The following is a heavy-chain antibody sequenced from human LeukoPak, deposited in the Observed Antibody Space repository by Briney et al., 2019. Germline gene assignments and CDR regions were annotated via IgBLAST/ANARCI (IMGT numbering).Heavy chain of an antibody. CDR1: GGSISSSTYY. J-gene: IGHJ4*02. Sequence: SETLSLTCTVSGGSISSSTYYWGWIRQPPGKGLEWLGNIYYSGSTYCNPSLKSRVTISVDTSKNQFSLKLSSVTAADTAVYYCVRHGSSLSVVYWGRGTLVTVSS. CDR2: IYYSGST. CDR3: VRHGSSLSVVY. D-gene: IGHD6-6*01. V-gene: IGHV4-39*01.